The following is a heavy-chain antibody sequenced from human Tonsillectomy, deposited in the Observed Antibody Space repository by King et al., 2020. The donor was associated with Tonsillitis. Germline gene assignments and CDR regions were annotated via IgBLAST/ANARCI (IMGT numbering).Heavy chain of an antibody. D-gene: IGHD4-17*01. CDR2: IYYSGST. J-gene: IGHJ4*02. V-gene: IGHV4-39*07. Sequence: QLQESGPGLVKPSETLSLTCTVSGGSISSSSYYWGWIRQPPGKGLEWIGSIYYSGSTYYNPSLKSRVTISVDTSKNQFSLKLSSVTAADTAVYYCAGLHDYGDGGFDYWGQGTLVTVSS. CDR3: AGLHDYGDGGFDY. CDR1: GGSISSSSYY.